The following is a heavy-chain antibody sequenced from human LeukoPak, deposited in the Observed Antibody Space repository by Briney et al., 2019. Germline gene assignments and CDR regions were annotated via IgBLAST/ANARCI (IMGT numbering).Heavy chain of an antibody. Sequence: GGSLRLSCAASGFTFSSYAMSWVRQAPGKGLEWFSAISGSGGSTYYADSGKGRFTISRDNSKNTLYLQMDSLRAEDTVVFFWEKAAYDILTGYGGDWGQGTLVTVSS. CDR2: ISGSGGST. CDR1: GFTFSSYA. J-gene: IGHJ4*02. V-gene: IGHV3-23*01. D-gene: IGHD3-9*01. CDR3: EKAAYDILTGYGGD.